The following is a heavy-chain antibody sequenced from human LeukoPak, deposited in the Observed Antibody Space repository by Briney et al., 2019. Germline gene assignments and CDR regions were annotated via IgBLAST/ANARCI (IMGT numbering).Heavy chain of an antibody. D-gene: IGHD5-18*01. CDR2: IIPIFGTA. CDR1: GYTFTTYT. V-gene: IGHV1-69*05. CDR3: AREAGGGYSYGSAFDI. J-gene: IGHJ3*02. Sequence: SVKVSCKASGYTFTTYTISWVRQAPGQGLEWMGGIIPIFGTANYAQKFQGRVTITTDESTSTAYMELSSLRSEDTAVYYCAREAGGGYSYGSAFDIWGQGTMVTVSS.